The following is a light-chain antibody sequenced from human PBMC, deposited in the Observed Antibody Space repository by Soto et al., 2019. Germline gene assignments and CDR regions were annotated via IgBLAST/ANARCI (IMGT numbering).Light chain of an antibody. V-gene: IGLV2-23*01. CDR2: EGS. J-gene: IGLJ1*01. CDR3: LSYAGRTYV. CDR1: SSDVGSYNL. Sequence: QSVLTQPASVSGSPGQSITISCTGTSSDVGSYNLVSWYQQHPGKAPKLMIYEGSKRPSGVSNRFSGSKSGNTASLTISGLQAEDEADYYCLSYAGRTYVFGTGTKVTVL.